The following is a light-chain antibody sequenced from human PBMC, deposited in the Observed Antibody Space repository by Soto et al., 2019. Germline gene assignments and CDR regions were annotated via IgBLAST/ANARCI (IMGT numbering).Light chain of an antibody. Sequence: QSPSTLSASVGGRVTITCRASESMRSWLEWYKQKPGKAPKPLIYDASSLESGVLSRFSGSGSGTECTRTISSLKTDDVAPDCCQQYKSSSWTSGQGTKLDI. CDR1: ESMRSW. CDR3: QQYKSSSWT. V-gene: IGKV1-5*01. CDR2: DAS. J-gene: IGKJ1*01.